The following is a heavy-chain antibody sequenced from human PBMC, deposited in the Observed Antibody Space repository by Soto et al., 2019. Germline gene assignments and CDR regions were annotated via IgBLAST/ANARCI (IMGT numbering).Heavy chain of an antibody. J-gene: IGHJ5*02. V-gene: IGHV4-4*07. CDR2: VYATGTT. CDR3: VRDGSKSLRDWFDP. Sequence: ETLSPTCHVSGASISKFYWAWIRKTAGNGLEWMGLVYATGTTDYNPSLRSRVAMSVDISKKTFSLRLRSVTGADSGVYYCVRDGSKSLRDWFDPWGQGILVTVSS. D-gene: IGHD3-16*01. CDR1: GASISKFY.